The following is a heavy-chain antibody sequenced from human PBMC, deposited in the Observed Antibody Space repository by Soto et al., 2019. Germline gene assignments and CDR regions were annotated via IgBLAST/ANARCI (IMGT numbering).Heavy chain of an antibody. Sequence: SEALSLTCTVSGGSIGGGYWGWIRQPPGKGLEWIGYVYYSGSSTSNPSLKSRVTMSADTSKNQLSLKVRSVTAADTAVYYCARYIRGPTDFYFVFWGPAVLVTVSS. V-gene: IGHV4-59*01. D-gene: IGHD1-1*01. CDR1: GGSIGGGY. CDR3: ARYIRGPTDFYFVF. J-gene: IGHJ4*02. CDR2: VYYSGSS.